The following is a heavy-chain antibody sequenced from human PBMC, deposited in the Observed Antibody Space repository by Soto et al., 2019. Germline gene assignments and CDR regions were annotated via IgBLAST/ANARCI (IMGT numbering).Heavy chain of an antibody. CDR2: IYHSGST. CDR1: GGSISSGGYS. D-gene: IGHD4-17*01. V-gene: IGHV4-30-2*03. CDR3: ASHFYYYYGGNSFDY. Sequence: PSETLSLTCAVSGGSISSGGYSWSWIRQPPGKGLEWIGYIYHSGSTYYNPSLKSRVTISVDTSKNQFSLKLSSVTAADTAVYYCASHFYYYYGGNSFDYWGQGTLVTVSS. J-gene: IGHJ4*02.